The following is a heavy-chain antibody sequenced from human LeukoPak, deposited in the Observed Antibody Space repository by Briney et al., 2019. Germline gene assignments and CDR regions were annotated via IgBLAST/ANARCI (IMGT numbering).Heavy chain of an antibody. CDR1: GFTFSRYW. J-gene: IGHJ1*01. CDR3: ARAPSEVGGYYPEYFRH. Sequence: PGGSLRLSCEASGFTFSRYWMHWVRRAPGKGLVWVSRIKSDGKTNYADSVKGRFTISRDNAKNTVSLQMNSLRADDTGVYYCARAPSEVGGYYPEYFRHWGQGTLVTVSS. V-gene: IGHV3-74*01. CDR2: IKSDGKT. D-gene: IGHD3-22*01.